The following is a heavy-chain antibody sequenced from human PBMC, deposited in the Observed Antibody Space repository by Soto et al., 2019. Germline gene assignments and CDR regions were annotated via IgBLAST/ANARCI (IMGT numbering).Heavy chain of an antibody. Sequence: PSETLSLTCTVSGGSISSSSDYWGWIRQPPGKGLELIGSIYYSGSTYYNPSLKSRVTISVDTSKNQFSLKLSSVTAADTAVYYCASGEIGPRGLELGYYYYGMDVWGQGTTVTVSS. CDR2: IYYSGST. D-gene: IGHD3-10*01. CDR1: GGSISSSSDY. CDR3: ASGEIGPRGLELGYYYYGMDV. V-gene: IGHV4-39*01. J-gene: IGHJ6*02.